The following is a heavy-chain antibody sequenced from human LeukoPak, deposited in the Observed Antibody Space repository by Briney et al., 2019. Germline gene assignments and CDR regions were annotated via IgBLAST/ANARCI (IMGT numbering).Heavy chain of an antibody. Sequence: GASVKVSCKASGGTFSSYAISWVRQAPGQGLEWMGIINPSGGSTSYAQKFQGRVTMTRDTSTSTVYMELSSLRSEDTAVYYCARTIIPYYYYYGMDVWGQGTTVTVSS. CDR1: GGTFSSYA. J-gene: IGHJ6*02. V-gene: IGHV1-46*01. CDR3: ARTIIPYYYYYGMDV. D-gene: IGHD3-3*01. CDR2: INPSGGST.